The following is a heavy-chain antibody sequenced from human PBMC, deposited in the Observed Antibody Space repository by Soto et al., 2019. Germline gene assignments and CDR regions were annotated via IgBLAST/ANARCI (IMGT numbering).Heavy chain of an antibody. J-gene: IGHJ2*01. CDR1: GFTFSSYD. D-gene: IGHD3-3*01. CDR3: ARGRYDFWSGYLRYFDL. Sequence: ESGGGLVQPGGSLRLSCAASGFTFSSYDMHWVRQATGKGLEWVSAIGTAGDTYYPGSVKGRFTISRENAKNSLYLQMNSLRAGDTAVYYCARGRYDFWSGYLRYFDLWGRGTLVTVSS. V-gene: IGHV3-13*01. CDR2: IGTAGDT.